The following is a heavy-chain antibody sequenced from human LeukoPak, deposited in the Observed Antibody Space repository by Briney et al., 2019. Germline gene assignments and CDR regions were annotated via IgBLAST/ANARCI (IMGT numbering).Heavy chain of an antibody. J-gene: IGHJ4*02. CDR1: GFTVSSNY. CDR2: IYSGGDT. CDR3: AKERSLEIAVAGTIFDY. Sequence: HPGGSLRLSCAASGFTVSSNYMSWVRQAPGKGLEWVSVIYSGGDTYYADSVKGGFTISRDNSKNMIYLEMSNLKAEDTAVYYCAKERSLEIAVAGTIFDYWGQGTLVTVSS. D-gene: IGHD6-19*01. V-gene: IGHV3-53*01.